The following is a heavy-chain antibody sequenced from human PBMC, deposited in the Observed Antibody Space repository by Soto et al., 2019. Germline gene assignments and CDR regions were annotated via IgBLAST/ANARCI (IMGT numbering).Heavy chain of an antibody. D-gene: IGHD2-2*01. CDR2: ISSSSSTI. CDR3: ARVFEAVVPAAQDPDY. CDR1: GFTFSSYS. J-gene: IGHJ4*02. V-gene: IGHV3-48*02. Sequence: GGSLRLSCAASGFTFSSYSMNWVRQAPGKGLEWVSYISSSSSTIYYADSVKGRFTISRDNAKNSLYLQMNSLRDEDTAVYYCARVFEAVVPAAQDPDYWGQGTLVTVSS.